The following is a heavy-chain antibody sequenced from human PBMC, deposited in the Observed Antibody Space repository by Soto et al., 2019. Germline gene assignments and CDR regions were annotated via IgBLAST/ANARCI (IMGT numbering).Heavy chain of an antibody. CDR3: ARDRGIVATMFDPGPAF. CDR2: INPNSGGT. J-gene: IGHJ4*02. Sequence: GASVKVSCKASGCTFTGYYMHWVRQAPGQGLEWMGWINPNSGGTNYAQKFQGRVTMTRDTSISTAYMELSRLRSDDTAVYYCARDRGIVATMFDPGPAFWGQGTLVTVSS. V-gene: IGHV1-2*02. D-gene: IGHD5-12*01. CDR1: GCTFTGYY.